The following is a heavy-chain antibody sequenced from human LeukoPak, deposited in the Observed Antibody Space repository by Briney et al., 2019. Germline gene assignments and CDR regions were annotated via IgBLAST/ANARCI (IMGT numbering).Heavy chain of an antibody. D-gene: IGHD3-10*01. V-gene: IGHV4-34*01. Sequence: SETLSLTCAVCGGSFSGYYWSWIRQPPGKGLEWIGVINHSGSTNYNPSLKSRVTISVDTSKNQFSLKLSSVTAADTAVYYCATTNVLLWFGELSKTAYFDYWGQGTLVTVSS. CDR2: INHSGST. CDR3: ATTNVLLWFGELSKTAYFDY. CDR1: GGSFSGYY. J-gene: IGHJ4*02.